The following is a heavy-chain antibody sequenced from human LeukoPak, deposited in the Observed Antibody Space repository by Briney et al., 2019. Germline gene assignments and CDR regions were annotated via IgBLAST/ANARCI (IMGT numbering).Heavy chain of an antibody. Sequence: KPSETLSLTCTVSDGSTTGTRYYWGWFRQTPGKGPEWIGNINYRGAVYYNPSLRSRATISLDTSKNQFPLRLTSVTAADTAVYFCARVTKYDNSRDNYYMDVWGKGTTATVSS. J-gene: IGHJ6*03. CDR1: DGSTTGTRYY. CDR3: ARVTKYDNSRDNYYMDV. V-gene: IGHV4-39*06. D-gene: IGHD4-17*01. CDR2: INYRGAV.